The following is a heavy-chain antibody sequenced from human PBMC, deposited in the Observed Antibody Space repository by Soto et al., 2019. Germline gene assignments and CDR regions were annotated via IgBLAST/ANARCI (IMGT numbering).Heavy chain of an antibody. CDR3: ARVERGTATPVVDAFDI. CDR2: MSHSGGT. CDR1: GGFVTSGSYY. D-gene: IGHD2-21*02. Sequence: QVQLQQWGAGLLKPSETLSLTCAVYGGFVTSGSYYWSWIRQPPGKGLEWIGEMSHSGGTHFNPSLKSRVTKSVDTSNNQCALIMSSVTDADPALYYCARVERGTATPVVDAFDIWGPGTMVTVSS. J-gene: IGHJ3*02. V-gene: IGHV4-34*01.